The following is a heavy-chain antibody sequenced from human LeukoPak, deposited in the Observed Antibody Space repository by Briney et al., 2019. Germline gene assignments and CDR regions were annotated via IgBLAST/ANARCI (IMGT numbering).Heavy chain of an antibody. Sequence: GGSLRLSCAASGFTFSSYAMSWVRQAPGKGLEWVSAISGSGGSTYYADSVKGRFTISRDNSKNTLYLRMNSLRAEDTAVYYCAKAWYSSGWYTSWGQGTLVTVSS. J-gene: IGHJ5*02. D-gene: IGHD6-19*01. CDR3: AKAWYSSGWYTS. CDR2: ISGSGGST. CDR1: GFTFSSYA. V-gene: IGHV3-23*01.